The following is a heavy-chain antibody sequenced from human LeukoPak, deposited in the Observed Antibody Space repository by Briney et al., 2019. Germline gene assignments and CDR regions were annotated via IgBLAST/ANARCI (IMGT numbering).Heavy chain of an antibody. V-gene: IGHV3-48*01. CDR3: ARXRPGYDTPPYYFDF. CDR1: GFTFSSYS. D-gene: IGHD3-16*01. Sequence: GGSLRLSCATSGFTFSSYSMNWVRQAPGKGLEWISYIISSSSVIYYADSVKGRFTISRDNAKSSLYLQMNSLRAEDTAVYYCARXRPGYDTPPYYFDFWGQGTLVTVSS. CDR2: IISSSSVI. J-gene: IGHJ4*02.